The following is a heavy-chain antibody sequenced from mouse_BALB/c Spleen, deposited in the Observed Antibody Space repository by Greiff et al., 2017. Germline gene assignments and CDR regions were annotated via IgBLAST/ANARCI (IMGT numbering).Heavy chain of an antibody. CDR3: ARRGTTMITTWFAY. J-gene: IGHJ3*01. CDR1: GYTFTSYW. D-gene: IGHD2-4*01. Sequence: QVQLQQPGAELVKPGASVKLSCKASGYTFTSYWMHWVKQRPGQGLEWIGEINPSNGRTNYNEKFKSKATLTVDKSSSTAYMQLSSLTSEDSAVYYCARRGTTMITTWFAYWGQGTLVTVSA. CDR2: INPSNGRT. V-gene: IGHV1S81*02.